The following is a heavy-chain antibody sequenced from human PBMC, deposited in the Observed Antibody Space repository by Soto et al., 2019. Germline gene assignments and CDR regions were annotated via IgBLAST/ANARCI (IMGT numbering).Heavy chain of an antibody. CDR2: FYYTGSP. CDR1: GGSISSNY. V-gene: IGHV4-59*01. J-gene: IGHJ4*02. Sequence: PSETLSLTCTVSGGSISSNYWSWMRQPPGKELEWIGYFYYTGSPNYNPSLKSRVTISVATSKNQFSLQLSSVTAADTAVYYCTRVSRYFDWLLYFDYWGQGTLVTVSS. D-gene: IGHD3-9*01. CDR3: TRVSRYFDWLLYFDY.